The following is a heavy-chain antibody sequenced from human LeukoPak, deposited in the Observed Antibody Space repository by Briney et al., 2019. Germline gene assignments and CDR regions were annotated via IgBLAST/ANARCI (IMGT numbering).Heavy chain of an antibody. CDR3: AKSGDYLWDY. CDR1: GFTFSNAW. J-gene: IGHJ4*02. CDR2: IYHTGST. V-gene: IGHV4-4*02. D-gene: IGHD3-16*01. Sequence: GSLRLSCAASGFTFSNAWMSWVRQAPGKGLEWIGEIYHTGSTNYSPSLRSRVTMSIDKSNNQFSLNLNSVTAADTAVYYCAKSGDYLWDYWGQGTLVTVSS.